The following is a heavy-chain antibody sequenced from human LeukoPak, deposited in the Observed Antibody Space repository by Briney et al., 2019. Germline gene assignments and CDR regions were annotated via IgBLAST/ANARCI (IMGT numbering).Heavy chain of an antibody. D-gene: IGHD4-23*01. V-gene: IGHV4-30-4*08. CDR2: IYYSGST. CDR1: GGSISSNNYY. J-gene: IGHJ4*02. CDR3: ARESGRGLRWYFDY. Sequence: SETLSLTCTVSGGSISSNNYYWSWIRQHPGKGLEWIGYIYYSGSTYYNPSLKSRVTISVDTSKNQFSLKLSSVTAADTAVYYCARESGRGLRWYFDYWGQGTLVTVSS.